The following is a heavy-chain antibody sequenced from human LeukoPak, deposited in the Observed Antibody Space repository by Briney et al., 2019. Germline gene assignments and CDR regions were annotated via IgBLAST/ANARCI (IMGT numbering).Heavy chain of an antibody. D-gene: IGHD3-22*01. CDR1: GYTFTSYY. V-gene: IGHV1-46*01. J-gene: IGHJ4*02. CDR3: ARALRRPLDSGGYYDY. CDR2: INPSGGST. Sequence: ASVKVSCMASGYTFTSYYMHWVRQAPGQGLEWMGIINPSGGSTSYAQKFQGRVTMTRDTSTSTVYMELSSLRSEDTAVYYCARALRRPLDSGGYYDYWGQGTLVTVSS.